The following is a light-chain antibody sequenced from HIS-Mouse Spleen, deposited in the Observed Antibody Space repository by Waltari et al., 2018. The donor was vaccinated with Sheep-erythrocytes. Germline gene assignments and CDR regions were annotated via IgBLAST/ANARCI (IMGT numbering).Light chain of an antibody. J-gene: IGLJ2*01. CDR3: CSYAGSSTYVV. CDR2: EGS. V-gene: IGLV2-23*01. Sequence: QSALTQPSSVSGSPGPSLNILCTGTTSDVGGYNLFPLYQQHPGKAPKLMIYEGSKRPSGVSNRFSGSKSGNTASLTISGLQAEDEADYYCCSYAGSSTYVVFGGGTKLTVL. CDR1: TSDVGGYNL.